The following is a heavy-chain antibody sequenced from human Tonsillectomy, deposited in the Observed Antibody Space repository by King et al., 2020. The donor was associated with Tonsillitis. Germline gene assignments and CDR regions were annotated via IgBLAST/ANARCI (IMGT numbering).Heavy chain of an antibody. V-gene: IGHV3-33*08. D-gene: IGHD6-19*01. J-gene: IGHJ4*02. CDR3: AGAMYSSGWTLDY. Sequence: VQLVESGGGVVQPGRSLRLSCAASGFTFSSYGMHWVRQAPGKGLEWVAVIWYDGSNKFYADSTKGRFTIARDNYKSTLYLQMNSLRAEETAVYYCAGAMYSSGWTLDYWGQGTLVTVSS. CDR2: IWYDGSNK. CDR1: GFTFSSYG.